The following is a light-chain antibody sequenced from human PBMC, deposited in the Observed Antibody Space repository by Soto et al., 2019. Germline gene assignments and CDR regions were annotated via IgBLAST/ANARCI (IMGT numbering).Light chain of an antibody. CDR3: QQTYMVPYT. CDR1: QSVGNH. J-gene: IGKJ2*01. Sequence: DIQMTQSPSSLSASVGDSVTITCRASQSVGNHLNWYQQKPGKAPKFLIYGASTLQSGVPSRFSGSVLATDFTLTINTLQPEDFAVYFCQQTYMVPYTFGQGTKVDIK. V-gene: IGKV1-39*01. CDR2: GAS.